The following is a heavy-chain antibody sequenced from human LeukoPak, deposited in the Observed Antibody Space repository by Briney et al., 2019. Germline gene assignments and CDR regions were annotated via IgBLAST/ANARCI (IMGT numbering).Heavy chain of an antibody. V-gene: IGHV3-21*01. CDR1: GFTFSSYS. CDR3: ARDGRVPAAGDAFDI. CDR2: ISSSSSYI. J-gene: IGHJ3*02. D-gene: IGHD2-2*01. Sequence: PGGSLRLSCAASGFTFSSYSMNWVRQAPGKGLEWVSSISSSSSYIYCADSVKGRFTISRDNAKNSLYLQMNSLRAEDTAVYYCARDGRVPAAGDAFDIWGQGTMVTVSS.